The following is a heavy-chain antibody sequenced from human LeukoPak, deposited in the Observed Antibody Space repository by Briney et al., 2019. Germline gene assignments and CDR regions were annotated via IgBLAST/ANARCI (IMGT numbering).Heavy chain of an antibody. J-gene: IGHJ3*02. D-gene: IGHD3-22*01. CDR1: GFTFSSYS. V-gene: IGHV3-21*01. CDR3: ARVRLITAFNDAFDI. CDR2: ISTRSSYI. Sequence: GGSLRLSCAASGFTFSSYSMNWVRQAPGKGLEWVSIISTRSSYIEYADSVKGRFTISRDNAKNSLYLQINSLRAEDTAVYYCARVRLITAFNDAFDIWGQGTMVTVSS.